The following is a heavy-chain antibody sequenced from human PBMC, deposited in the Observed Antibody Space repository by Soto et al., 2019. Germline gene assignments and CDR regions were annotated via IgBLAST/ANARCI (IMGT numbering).Heavy chain of an antibody. CDR3: ASLIVLMVYAIPNDAFDI. V-gene: IGHV4-39*01. CDR1: GGSISSSSYY. D-gene: IGHD2-8*01. CDR2: IYYSGST. J-gene: IGHJ3*02. Sequence: SETLSLTCTVSGGSISSSSYYWGWIRQPPGKGLEWIGSIYYSGSTYYNPPLKSRVTISVDTSKNQFSLKLSSVTAADTAVYNCASLIVLMVYAIPNDAFDIWGQGTMVTVSS.